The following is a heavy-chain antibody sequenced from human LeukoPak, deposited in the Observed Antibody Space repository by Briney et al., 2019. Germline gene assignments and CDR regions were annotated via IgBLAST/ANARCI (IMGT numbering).Heavy chain of an antibody. CDR2: IYSSGTT. CDR3: AREANYYGSGSYFEGTFDH. CDR1: GGSISSSSYY. J-gene: IGHJ4*02. Sequence: SETLSLTCTVSGGSISSSSYYWSWIRQPPGKGPEWIGYIYSSGTTNYNPSLKSRVTISIDTSKNEFSLKLTSVTAADTAVYYCAREANYYGSGSYFEGTFDHWGQGSLVIVSS. V-gene: IGHV4-61*01. D-gene: IGHD3-10*01.